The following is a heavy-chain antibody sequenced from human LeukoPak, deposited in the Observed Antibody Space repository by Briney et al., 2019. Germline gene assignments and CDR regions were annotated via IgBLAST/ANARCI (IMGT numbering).Heavy chain of an antibody. CDR3: ARESNPYYDFWSAPYYYGMDV. V-gene: IGHV3-21*01. J-gene: IGHJ6*02. CDR2: ISSSGSYI. Sequence: GGSLRLSCAASGFTFSSYSMNWVRQAPGKGLEWVSSISSSGSYIYYADSVKGRFTISRDNAKNSLYLQMNSLRAEDTAVYYCARESNPYYDFWSAPYYYGMDVWGQGTTVTVSS. D-gene: IGHD3-3*01. CDR1: GFTFSSYS.